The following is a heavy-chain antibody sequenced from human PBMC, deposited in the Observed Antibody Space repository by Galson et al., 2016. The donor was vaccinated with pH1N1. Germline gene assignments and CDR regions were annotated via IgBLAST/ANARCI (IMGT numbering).Heavy chain of an antibody. D-gene: IGHD3-22*01. J-gene: IGHJ2*01. CDR1: GGTFGSYG. Sequence: SVKVSCKASGGTFGSYGINWVRQAPGQGLEWMGGIIPIFKTTKYAQNFQGRVTITADESTTTVYMELSSLRSEDTAVYYCAREDYYDTDLSDWYFDLWGRGTLLTVSS. CDR3: AREDYYDTDLSDWYFDL. CDR2: IIPIFKTT. V-gene: IGHV1-69*13.